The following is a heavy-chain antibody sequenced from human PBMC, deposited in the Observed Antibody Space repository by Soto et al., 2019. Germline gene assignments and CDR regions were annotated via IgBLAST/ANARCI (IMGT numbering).Heavy chain of an antibody. CDR3: ARXGSSSSTLWYYYYGMDV. J-gene: IGHJ6*02. Sequence: GGSLRLSCAASGFTFSSYWMSWVRQAPGKGLEWVANIKQDGSEKYYVDSVKGRFTISRDNAKNSLYLQMNSLRAEDTAVYYCARXGSSSSTLWYYYYGMDVWGQGTTVTVSS. D-gene: IGHD6-6*01. CDR1: GFTFSSYW. CDR2: IKQDGSEK. V-gene: IGHV3-7*03.